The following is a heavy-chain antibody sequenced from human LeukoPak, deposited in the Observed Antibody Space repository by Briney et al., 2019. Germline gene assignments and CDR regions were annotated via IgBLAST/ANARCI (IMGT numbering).Heavy chain of an antibody. CDR3: ARDRSTMPN. V-gene: IGHV3-48*03. CDR1: GFTFSNYA. Sequence: QPGGSLRLSCAASGFTFSNYAMNWVRQAPGKGLEWVSYISSSGTTIYYADSVKGRFTISRDNAKNSLFLQMNSLRAEDTAVYYCARDRSTMPNWGQGSLVTVSS. D-gene: IGHD5-24*01. CDR2: ISSSGTTI. J-gene: IGHJ4*02.